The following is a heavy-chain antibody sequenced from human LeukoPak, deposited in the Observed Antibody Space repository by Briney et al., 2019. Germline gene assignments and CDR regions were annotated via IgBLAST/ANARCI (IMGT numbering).Heavy chain of an antibody. D-gene: IGHD3-22*01. CDR2: INPNGGST. Sequence: ASVKVSCKASGYTFTSYYLHWVRQAPGQGPEWMGIINPNGGSTSYAQKFQGRVTMTRDTSTSTVYMDLSSLRSEDTAVYYCARAPRPPWDDSSGLDYWGQGTLVTVSS. CDR3: ARAPRPPWDDSSGLDY. CDR1: GYTFTSYY. J-gene: IGHJ4*02. V-gene: IGHV1-46*01.